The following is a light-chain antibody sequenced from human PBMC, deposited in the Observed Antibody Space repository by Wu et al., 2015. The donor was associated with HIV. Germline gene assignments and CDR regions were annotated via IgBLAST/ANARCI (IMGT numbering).Light chain of an antibody. V-gene: IGKV3-20*01. Sequence: EIVLTQSPDTLSLSPGERATLSCRASQSISDFLAWYQQKPGQAPRLPIYGASNRATGIPARFSGSGSGTEFTLTISRLEPEDFAVYYCQQYGSSPRTFGQGTKLEIK. CDR2: GAS. CDR3: QQYGSSPRT. CDR1: QSISDF. J-gene: IGKJ2*01.